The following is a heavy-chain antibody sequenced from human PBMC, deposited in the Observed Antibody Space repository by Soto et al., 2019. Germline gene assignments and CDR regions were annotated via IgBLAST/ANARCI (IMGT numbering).Heavy chain of an antibody. CDR3: ARGAIEMVRGVIGPYYYMDV. D-gene: IGHD3-10*01. CDR1: GYTFTSYG. Sequence: ASVKVSCKASGYTFTSYGISWVRQAPGQGLEWMGWISAYNGNTNYAQKLQGRVTMNTDTSTSTAYMELGSLRSDDTAVYYCARGAIEMVRGVIGPYYYMDVWGKGTTVTVSS. V-gene: IGHV1-18*01. CDR2: ISAYNGNT. J-gene: IGHJ6*03.